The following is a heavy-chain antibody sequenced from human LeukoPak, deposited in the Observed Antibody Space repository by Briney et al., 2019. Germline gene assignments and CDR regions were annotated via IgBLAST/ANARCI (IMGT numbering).Heavy chain of an antibody. CDR3: ARDMADHYYDSSGYYSFDY. CDR2: IIPIFGTA. D-gene: IGHD3-22*01. V-gene: IGHV1-69*05. CDR1: GGTFSSYA. J-gene: IGHJ4*02. Sequence: SVKVSCKASGGTFSSYAISWVRQAPGQGLEWMGRIIPIFGTANYAQKFQGRVTITTGESTSTAYMELSSLRSEDTAVYYCARDMADHYYDSSGYYSFDYWGQGTLVTVSS.